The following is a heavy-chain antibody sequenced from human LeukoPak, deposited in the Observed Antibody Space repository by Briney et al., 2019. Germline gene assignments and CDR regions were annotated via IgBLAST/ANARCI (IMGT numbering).Heavy chain of an antibody. CDR2: INPNSGGT. J-gene: IGHJ6*02. CDR1: GYIFTGYY. Sequence: GASVKVSCKASGYIFTGYYMHWVRQAPGQGLEWMGWINPNSGGTNYAQKFQGRVTMTRDTSISTAYMELSRLRSDDTAVYYCARTPRDIVVVVAAPLYYYYGMDVWGQGTTVTVSS. V-gene: IGHV1-2*02. D-gene: IGHD2-15*01. CDR3: ARTPRDIVVVVAAPLYYYYGMDV.